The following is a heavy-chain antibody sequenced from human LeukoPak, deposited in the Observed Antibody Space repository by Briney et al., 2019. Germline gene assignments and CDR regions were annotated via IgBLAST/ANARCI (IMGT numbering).Heavy chain of an antibody. J-gene: IGHJ4*02. CDR3: ARETMLAGFASGLGFNY. V-gene: IGHV4-59*12. D-gene: IGHD6-19*01. Sequence: SETLSLTCTVAGASISSWYWSWIRQPPGKGLEWIGNIHGSGNTNYNPSLKSRVSMSLDTFKNQVSLNLTSVTAADTATYFCARETMLAGFASGLGFNYWGQGILVIVSS. CDR1: GASISSWY. CDR2: IHGSGNT.